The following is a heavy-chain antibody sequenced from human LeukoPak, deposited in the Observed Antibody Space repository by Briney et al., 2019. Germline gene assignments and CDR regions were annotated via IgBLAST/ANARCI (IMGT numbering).Heavy chain of an antibody. Sequence: GASVKVSCKASGYTFTGYYMHWVRQAPGQGLEWMGRIIPILGIANYAQKFQGRVTITADKSTSTAYMELSSLRSEDTAVYYCARDLCSGGSCYVTYGMDVWGQGTTVTVSS. CDR3: ARDLCSGGSCYVTYGMDV. CDR2: IIPILGIA. CDR1: GYTFTGYY. J-gene: IGHJ6*02. V-gene: IGHV1-69*04. D-gene: IGHD2-15*01.